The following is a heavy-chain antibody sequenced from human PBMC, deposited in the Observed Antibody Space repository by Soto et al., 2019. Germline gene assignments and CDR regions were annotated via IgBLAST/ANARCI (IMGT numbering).Heavy chain of an antibody. V-gene: IGHV3-48*03. Sequence: EVQLVESGGGLVQPGGSLRLSCAASGFTFSSYEMNWVRQAPGKGLEWVSYISSSGSTIYYADSVKGRFTISRDNAKNPLYLQMNSLRAEDTAVYYCARDQVVGALDYWGQGTLVTVSS. CDR3: ARDQVVGALDY. CDR1: GFTFSSYE. D-gene: IGHD1-26*01. CDR2: ISSSGSTI. J-gene: IGHJ4*02.